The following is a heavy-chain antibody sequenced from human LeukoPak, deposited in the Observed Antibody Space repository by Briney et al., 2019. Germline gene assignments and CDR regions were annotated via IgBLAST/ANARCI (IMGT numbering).Heavy chain of an antibody. CDR3: ARDHEVVPAVNYYYGMDV. CDR2: ISYDGSNK. D-gene: IGHD2-2*01. J-gene: IGHJ6*02. V-gene: IGHV3-30-3*01. Sequence: GGSLRLSCAASGFTFSSYAMHWVRQAPGKGLEWVAVISYDGSNKYYADSVKGRFTISRDNSKNTLYLQMNSLRAEDTAVYYCARDHEVVPAVNYYYGMDVWGQGTTVTVSS. CDR1: GFTFSSYA.